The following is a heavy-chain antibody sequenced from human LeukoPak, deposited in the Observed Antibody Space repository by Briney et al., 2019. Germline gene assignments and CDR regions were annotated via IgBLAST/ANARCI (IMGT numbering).Heavy chain of an antibody. CDR2: INHSGST. Sequence: SETLSLTCAVYGGSFSGYYWSWIRQPPGKGLEWIGEINHSGSTNYNPSLKSRVTISVDTSKDQFSLKLSSVTAADTAVYYCARDCSGGSCLGFDPWGQGTLVTVSS. V-gene: IGHV4-34*01. CDR3: ARDCSGGSCLGFDP. J-gene: IGHJ5*02. CDR1: GGSFSGYY. D-gene: IGHD2-15*01.